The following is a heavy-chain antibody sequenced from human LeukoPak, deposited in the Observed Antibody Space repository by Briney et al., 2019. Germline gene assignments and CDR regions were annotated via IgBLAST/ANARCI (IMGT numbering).Heavy chain of an antibody. D-gene: IGHD7-27*01. Sequence: ASVKVSCKASGYTFTSYDINWVRQATGQGLEWMGWMNPNSGNTGYAQKFQGRVTMTRNTSISTAYMELSSLTFEDTAVYYCARGPPNWGMVGYWGQGTLVTVSS. CDR3: ARGPPNWGMVGY. V-gene: IGHV1-8*01. CDR2: MNPNSGNT. J-gene: IGHJ4*02. CDR1: GYTFTSYD.